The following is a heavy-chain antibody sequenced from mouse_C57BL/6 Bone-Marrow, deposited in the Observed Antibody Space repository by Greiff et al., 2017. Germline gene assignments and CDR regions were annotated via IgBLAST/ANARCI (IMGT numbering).Heavy chain of an antibody. CDR2: INPSNGGT. D-gene: IGHD1-1*01. J-gene: IGHJ2*01. Sequence: VQLQQPGTELVKPGASVKLSCKASGYTFTSYWMHWVKQRPGQGLEWIGNINPSNGGTNYNEKFKSKATLTVDKSSSTAYMQLSSLTSGDSAVYYCARGDYYASYYFDYWGQGTTLTVSS. CDR3: ARGDYYASYYFDY. V-gene: IGHV1-53*01. CDR1: GYTFTSYW.